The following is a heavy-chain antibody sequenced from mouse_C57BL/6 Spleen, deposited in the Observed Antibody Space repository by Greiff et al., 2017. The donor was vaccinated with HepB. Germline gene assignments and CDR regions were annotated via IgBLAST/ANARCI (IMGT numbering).Heavy chain of an antibody. Sequence: VQLQQSGAELAKPGASVKLSCKASGYTFTSYWMHWAKQRPGQGLEWIGYINPSSGYTKYNQKFKDKATLTADKSSTTAYMQLSSLTYEDSAVYYCARMGYGSRGYFDYWGQGTTLTVSS. J-gene: IGHJ2*01. CDR3: ARMGYGSRGYFDY. V-gene: IGHV1-7*01. CDR1: GYTFTSYW. CDR2: INPSSGYT. D-gene: IGHD1-1*01.